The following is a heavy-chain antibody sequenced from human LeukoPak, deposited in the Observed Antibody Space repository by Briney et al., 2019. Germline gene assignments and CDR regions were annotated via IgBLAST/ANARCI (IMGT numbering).Heavy chain of an antibody. V-gene: IGHV3-21*01. Sequence: GGSLRLSCAASGFTFSSYSMNWVRQAPGKGLEWVSSIRSSSSYIYYADSVKGRFTISRDNAKNSLYLQMNSLRAEDTAVYYCARSSGWDFDYWGQGTLVTVSS. J-gene: IGHJ4*02. CDR3: ARSSGWDFDY. CDR2: IRSSSSYI. CDR1: GFTFSSYS. D-gene: IGHD6-19*01.